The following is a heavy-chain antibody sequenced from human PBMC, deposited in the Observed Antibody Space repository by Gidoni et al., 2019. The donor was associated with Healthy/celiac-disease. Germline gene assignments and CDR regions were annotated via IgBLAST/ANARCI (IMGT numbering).Heavy chain of an antibody. D-gene: IGHD6-19*01. V-gene: IGHV4-31*03. CDR1: GGSISSGGYY. CDR2: IYYSGST. J-gene: IGHJ4*02. CDR3: ARASDSSGWYGVFDY. Sequence: QVQLQEPGPGLVKPSQTLSLTCTVSGGSISSGGYYWSWIRQHPGKGLEWIGYIYYSGSTYYNPSLKSRVTISVDTSKNQFSLKLSSVTAADTAVYYCARASDSSGWYGVFDYWGQGTLVTVSS.